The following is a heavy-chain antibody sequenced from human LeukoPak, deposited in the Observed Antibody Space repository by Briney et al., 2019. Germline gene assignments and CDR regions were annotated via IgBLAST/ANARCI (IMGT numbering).Heavy chain of an antibody. CDR2: IGSSTTYI. V-gene: IGHV3-21*01. CDR1: GFTFSGYN. J-gene: IGHJ4*02. D-gene: IGHD1-20*01. Sequence: GGSLRLSCAASGFTFSGYNMNWVRQAPGKGLEWVSSIGSSTTYIYYADSVKGRFTISRDSAKNSLYLQMNSLRAEDTAVYYCARSVTGDYWGQGTLVTVSS. CDR3: ARSVTGDY.